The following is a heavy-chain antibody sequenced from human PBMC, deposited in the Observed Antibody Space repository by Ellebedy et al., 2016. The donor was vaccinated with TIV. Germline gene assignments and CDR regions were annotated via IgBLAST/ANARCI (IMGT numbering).Heavy chain of an antibody. CDR1: GFTFSSYW. J-gene: IGHJ3*02. D-gene: IGHD2-21*01. CDR3: ARVLGVVGAFDI. CDR2: IKQDGSEK. Sequence: GESLKISXAASGFTFSSYWMSWVRQAPGKGLEWVANIKQDGSEKYYVDSVKGRFTISRDNAKNSLYLQMNSLRAEDTAVYYCARVLGVVGAFDIWGQGTRVTVSS. V-gene: IGHV3-7*02.